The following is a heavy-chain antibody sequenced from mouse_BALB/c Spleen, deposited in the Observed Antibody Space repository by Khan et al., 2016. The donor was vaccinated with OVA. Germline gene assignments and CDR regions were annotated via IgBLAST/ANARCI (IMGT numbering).Heavy chain of an antibody. CDR3: GRGRGNSRCAY. CDR2: ISTYYGDA. D-gene: IGHD2-1*01. J-gene: IGHJ3*01. V-gene: IGHV1S137*01. CDR1: GYTFTDFA. Sequence: QVQLQQSGAELVRPGVSVKISCKGSGYTFTDFAMHWVKQSHAKSLEWIGVISTYYGDATNNQKFKGKATMTVDKSSSTAYMELARLTSEDSAIYDCGRGRGNSRCAYWGQGTLVTVAA.